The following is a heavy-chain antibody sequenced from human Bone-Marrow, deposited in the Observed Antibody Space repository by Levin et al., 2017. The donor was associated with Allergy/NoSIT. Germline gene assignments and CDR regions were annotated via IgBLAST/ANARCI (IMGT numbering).Heavy chain of an antibody. CDR1: GGSLSDDY. V-gene: IGHV4-34*01. CDR2: INHSGST. J-gene: IGHJ4*02. Sequence: SETLSLTCAVYGGSLSDDYWSWIRQPPGKGLEWIGEINHSGSTNYNPSLKSRVTISLDTSKNQFSLRLTSVTAADTAVYYCARNGYYSIDYWGQGTLVTVSS. D-gene: IGHD3-3*01. CDR3: ARNGYYSIDY.